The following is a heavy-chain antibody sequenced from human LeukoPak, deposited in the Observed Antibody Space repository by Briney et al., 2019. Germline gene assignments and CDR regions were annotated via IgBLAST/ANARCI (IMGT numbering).Heavy chain of an antibody. J-gene: IGHJ4*02. V-gene: IGHV5-51*01. Sequence: GESLKISCKASGFLFTSYWIGWVRQMPGKGLEWMGIIYPGDSNTKYSPSFQGQVTISADKSITTAYLQWRSLKASDTAMYYCARRLYYYDSSGYSFDYWGQGSLVTVSS. D-gene: IGHD3-22*01. CDR1: GFLFTSYW. CDR2: IYPGDSNT. CDR3: ARRLYYYDSSGYSFDY.